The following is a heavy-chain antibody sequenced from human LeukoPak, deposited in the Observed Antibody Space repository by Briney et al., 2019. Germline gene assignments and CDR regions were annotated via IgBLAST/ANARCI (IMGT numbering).Heavy chain of an antibody. CDR3: AKDNVSKYYYDSSGPIPDAFDI. CDR1: GFTFAEYA. CDR2: ISWNSGSI. J-gene: IGHJ3*02. Sequence: PGGSLRLSCVASGFTFAEYAMNWVRQAPGKGLEWVSGISWNSGSIGYADSVKGRFTISRDNAKTSLYLQMNSLRAEDTALYYCAKDNVSKYYYDSSGPIPDAFDIWGQGTMVTVSS. D-gene: IGHD3-22*01. V-gene: IGHV3-9*01.